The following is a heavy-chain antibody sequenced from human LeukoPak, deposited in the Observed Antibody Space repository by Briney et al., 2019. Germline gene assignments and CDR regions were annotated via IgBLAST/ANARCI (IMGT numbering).Heavy chain of an antibody. CDR2: GDYSGGT. J-gene: IGHJ4*02. Sequence: SETLSLTCTVSGDSFTSVTDYWAWIRQPPGKGLEWIASGDYSGGTYYNPSLESRVAISADMSKSQFSLKLSSVTAADTAVYYCARDRRRDGYNFDIWGQGTLVTVSS. CDR1: GDSFTSVTDY. D-gene: IGHD5-24*01. CDR3: ARDRRRDGYNFDI. V-gene: IGHV4-39*07.